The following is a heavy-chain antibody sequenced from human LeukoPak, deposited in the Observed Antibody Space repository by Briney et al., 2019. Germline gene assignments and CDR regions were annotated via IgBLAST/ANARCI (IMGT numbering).Heavy chain of an antibody. D-gene: IGHD2-15*01. V-gene: IGHV3-9*01. Sequence: GGSLRLSCAASGFTFDDYAMHWVRQAPGKGLEWVSGISWNSGSIGYADSVKGRFTISRDNAKNSLYLQMYSLRAEDTALYYCAKASLVVDYYYYYGMDVWGQGTTVTVSS. CDR3: AKASLVVDYYYYYGMDV. CDR1: GFTFDDYA. CDR2: ISWNSGSI. J-gene: IGHJ6*02.